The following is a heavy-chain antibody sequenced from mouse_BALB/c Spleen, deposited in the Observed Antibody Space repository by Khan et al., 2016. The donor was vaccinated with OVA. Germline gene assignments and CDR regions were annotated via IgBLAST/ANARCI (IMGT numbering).Heavy chain of an antibody. CDR3: TREAYRYDEYYFDY. J-gene: IGHJ2*01. CDR1: GFTFSSYV. D-gene: IGHD2-14*01. V-gene: IGHV5-6-5*01. CDR2: ISSGGST. Sequence: EVQVVESGGGSVKPGGSLKLSCVVSGFTFSSYVMSWVRQTPEKRLEWVASISSGGSTYYPDSVKGRFTISRDNARNIVYLQMSSLRSEDMAMYFCTREAYRYDEYYFDYWGQGTTLTVSS.